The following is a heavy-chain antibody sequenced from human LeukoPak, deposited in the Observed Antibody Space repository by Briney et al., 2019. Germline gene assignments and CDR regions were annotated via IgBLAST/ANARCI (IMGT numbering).Heavy chain of an antibody. D-gene: IGHD3-22*01. J-gene: IGHJ4*02. Sequence: GGSLRLSCAASGFTFSSYEMNWVRQAPGKGLEWVSYISSSGSTIYYADSVKGRFTISRDNAKNSLYLQMNSLRAEDTAVYYCAREAKDYYDSSGYYGREFDYWSQGTLVTVSS. CDR3: AREAKDYYDSSGYYGREFDY. CDR1: GFTFSSYE. CDR2: ISSSGSTI. V-gene: IGHV3-48*03.